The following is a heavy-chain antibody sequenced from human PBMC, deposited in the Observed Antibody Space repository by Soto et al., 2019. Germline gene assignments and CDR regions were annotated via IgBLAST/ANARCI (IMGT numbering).Heavy chain of an antibody. CDR3: ARSVFP. Sequence: PSETLSLTCTVSGGSISSGGYYWNWIRQHPGKGLEWIGYIYYIGSTYYNQSLKSRVTISLDTSKKQFSLKLGSVTAADTAVYYCARSVFPWGQGTLVTVSS. CDR2: IYYIGST. V-gene: IGHV4-31*03. J-gene: IGHJ5*02. CDR1: GGSISSGGYY.